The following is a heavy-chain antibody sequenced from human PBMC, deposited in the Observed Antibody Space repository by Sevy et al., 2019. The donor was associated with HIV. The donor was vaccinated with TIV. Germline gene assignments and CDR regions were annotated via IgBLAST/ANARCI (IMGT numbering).Heavy chain of an antibody. CDR2: IKQDGSEK. V-gene: IGHV3-7*01. CDR3: ARVSGVYDFWSGYPVMAQSFDY. Sequence: GGSLRLSCAASGFTFSSYWMSWVRQAPGKGLEWVANIKQDGSEKYYVDSVKGRFTISRDNAKNSLYLQMNSLRAEDTAVYYCARVSGVYDFWSGYPVMAQSFDYWGQGTLVTVSS. CDR1: GFTFSSYW. D-gene: IGHD3-3*01. J-gene: IGHJ4*02.